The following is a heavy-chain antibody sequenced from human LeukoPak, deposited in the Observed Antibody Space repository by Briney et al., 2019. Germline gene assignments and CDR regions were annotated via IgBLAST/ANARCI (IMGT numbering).Heavy chain of an antibody. Sequence: SETLSLTCTVSGGPVSSGSYYWSWIQQPPGKGLEWIGYIFYSGSTNYNPSLKSRVTISVDTSKNQFSLKLSSVTAADTAVYYCARMYSNYFDYWGQGTLVTVSS. CDR3: ARMYSNYFDY. CDR1: GGPVSSGSYY. V-gene: IGHV4-61*01. J-gene: IGHJ4*02. CDR2: IFYSGST. D-gene: IGHD4-11*01.